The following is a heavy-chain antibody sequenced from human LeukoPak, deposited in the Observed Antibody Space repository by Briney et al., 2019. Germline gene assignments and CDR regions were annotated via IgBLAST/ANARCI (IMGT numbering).Heavy chain of an antibody. V-gene: IGHV3-30*18. CDR2: ISYDESNK. CDR1: GFTFSSYG. CDR3: AKDRERSTSSSWSDY. Sequence: GGSLRLSCATSGFTFSSYGMHWVRQAPGKGLGWVAVISYDESNKYFVDSVKGRFTISIDNPKNTLYLQMNSLRAEDTAVYYCAKDRERSTSSSWSDYWGQGTLVTVSS. D-gene: IGHD6-13*01. J-gene: IGHJ4*02.